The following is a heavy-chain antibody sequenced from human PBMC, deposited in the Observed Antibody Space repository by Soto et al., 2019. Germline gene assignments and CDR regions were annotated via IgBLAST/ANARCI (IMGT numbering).Heavy chain of an antibody. Sequence: ASVKVSCKASGYTFTSYDINWVRQATGQGLEWMGWMNPNSGNTGYAQKFQGRVTMTRNTSISTAYMELSSLKASDTAMYYCARLSRPDGSGSYLTLYYYYGMDVWGQGTTVTVSS. CDR2: MNPNSGNT. CDR1: GYTFTSYD. V-gene: IGHV1-8*01. CDR3: ARLSRPDGSGSYLTLYYYYGMDV. D-gene: IGHD3-10*01. J-gene: IGHJ6*02.